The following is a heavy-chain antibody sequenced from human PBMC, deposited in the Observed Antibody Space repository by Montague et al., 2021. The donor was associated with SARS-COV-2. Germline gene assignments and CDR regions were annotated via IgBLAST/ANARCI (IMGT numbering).Heavy chain of an antibody. CDR2: ISSSGSTI. Sequence: SLRLSCAASGFTFSSYEMNWVRQAPGKGLEWVSYISSSGSTIYYADSVKGRFTIPRDNAKNSLYLQMNSLRAEDTAVYYCARDQPGTYFIPGAFDIWGQGTMVTVSS. D-gene: IGHD3-9*01. CDR1: GFTFSSYE. J-gene: IGHJ3*02. CDR3: ARDQPGTYFIPGAFDI. V-gene: IGHV3-48*03.